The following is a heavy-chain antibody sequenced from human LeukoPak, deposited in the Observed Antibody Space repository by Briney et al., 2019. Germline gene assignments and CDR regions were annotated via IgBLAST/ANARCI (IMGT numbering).Heavy chain of an antibody. CDR3: ARGGSYGSYHSY. J-gene: IGHJ4*02. CDR2: IKQDGSEK. V-gene: IGHV3-7*01. Sequence: PGGSLRLSCAAYGFTFSTYYMSWVRQAPGTGLEWVANIKQDGSEKYYVDSVKGRFTISRDNAKNSLYLQTNSLRAEDTALYYCARGGSYGSYHSYWGQGTLVTVSS. CDR1: GFTFSTYY. D-gene: IGHD3-16*02.